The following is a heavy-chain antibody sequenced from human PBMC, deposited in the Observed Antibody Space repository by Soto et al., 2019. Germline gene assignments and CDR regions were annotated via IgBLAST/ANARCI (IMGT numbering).Heavy chain of an antibody. V-gene: IGHV3-23*01. D-gene: IGHD5-18*01. CDR1: GITSTRYA. J-gene: IGHJ4*02. Sequence: GGSLRLSCAPSGITSTRYAMTWVRPARGKGLGRVLAISGSAGSTYYAASVKGRFTISRDNSKNTLYLQMNSLRAEDTAVYYCAKDWLRIQPGDSQPDHTDYFDCWGQGTLVTVSS. CDR2: ISGSAGST. CDR3: AKDWLRIQPGDSQPDHTDYFDC.